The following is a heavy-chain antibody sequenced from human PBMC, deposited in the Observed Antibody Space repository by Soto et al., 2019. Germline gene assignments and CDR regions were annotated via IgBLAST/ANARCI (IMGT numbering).Heavy chain of an antibody. CDR2: INHSGST. D-gene: IGHD3-10*01. CDR1: GGSFSGYY. Sequence: SETLSLTCAVYGGSFSGYYWSWIRQPPGKGLEWIGEINHSGSTNYNPSLKSRVTISVDTSKNQFSLKLSSVTAADTAVYYCARGKRITMVRGVIPRRVFDYWGQGTPVTVYS. J-gene: IGHJ4*02. CDR3: ARGKRITMVRGVIPRRVFDY. V-gene: IGHV4-34*01.